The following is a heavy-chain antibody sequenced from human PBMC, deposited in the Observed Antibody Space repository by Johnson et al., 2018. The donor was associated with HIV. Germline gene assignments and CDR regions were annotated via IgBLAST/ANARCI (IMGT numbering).Heavy chain of an antibody. CDR3: ASSWGNAFDI. V-gene: IGHV3-30*04. Sequence: VQLVESGGGVVQPGRSLRLSCVASGFTFSSYAMHWVRQAPGKGLEWVAVISYDGNNKYYADSVTGRFTISRDNSKTTLYLQMNSLRAEDTAVYYCASSWGNAFDIWGQGTTVTVSS. J-gene: IGHJ3*02. CDR1: GFTFSSYA. D-gene: IGHD7-27*01. CDR2: ISYDGNNK.